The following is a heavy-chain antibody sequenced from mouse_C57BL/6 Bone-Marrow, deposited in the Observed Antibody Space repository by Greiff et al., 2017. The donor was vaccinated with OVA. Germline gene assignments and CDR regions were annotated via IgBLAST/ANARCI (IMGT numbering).Heavy chain of an antibody. V-gene: IGHV1-55*01. Sequence: QVQLQQPGAELVKPGASVKMSCKASGYTFTSYWITWVKQRPGQGLEWIGDIYPGSGSTNYNEKLKSKATLTVDTSSSTAYMQLSSLTSEDSAVYYCASSDYGSSLWYFDVWGTGTTVTVSS. CDR3: ASSDYGSSLWYFDV. CDR2: IYPGSGST. J-gene: IGHJ1*03. CDR1: GYTFTSYW. D-gene: IGHD1-1*01.